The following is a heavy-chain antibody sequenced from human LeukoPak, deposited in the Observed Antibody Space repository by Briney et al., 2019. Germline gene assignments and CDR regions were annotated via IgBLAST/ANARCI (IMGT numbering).Heavy chain of an antibody. V-gene: IGHV3-53*01. CDR1: GFTVSSNY. Sequence: PGGSLRLSCAASGFTVSSNYMSWVRQAPGKGLEWVSVIYSGGSTYYADSVKGRFTISRDNSKNTLYLQMSSLRAEDTAVYYCAKETRRTSYFDYWGQGTLVTVSS. D-gene: IGHD1/OR15-1a*01. CDR3: AKETRRTSYFDY. CDR2: IYSGGST. J-gene: IGHJ4*02.